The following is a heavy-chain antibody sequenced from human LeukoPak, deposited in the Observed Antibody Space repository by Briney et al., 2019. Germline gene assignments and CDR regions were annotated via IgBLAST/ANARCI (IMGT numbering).Heavy chain of an antibody. J-gene: IGHJ6*02. CDR2: INTNTGNP. CDR1: GYTFTSYA. V-gene: IGHV7-4-1*02. Sequence: ASVKVSCKASGYTFTSYAMNWVRQAPGQGLEWMGWINTNTGNPTYAQGFTGRFVFSLDTSVSTAYLQISSLKAEDTAVYYCARRYCSSTSCYASYYYYSMDVWGQGTTVTVSS. D-gene: IGHD2-2*01. CDR3: ARRYCSSTSCYASYYYYSMDV.